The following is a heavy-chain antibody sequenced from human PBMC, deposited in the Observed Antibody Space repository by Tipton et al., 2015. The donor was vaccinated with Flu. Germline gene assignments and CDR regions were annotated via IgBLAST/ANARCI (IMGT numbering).Heavy chain of an antibody. Sequence: GLVKPSETLSLICAVSDYSISSGYYWGWIRQPPGKGLEWIGCISHSGRTYYNPSLKSRVTISVDTSQNQFSLHLNSVTAADTAVYYRATKSGSTGSFSWGQGSLVTVSS. CDR3: ATKSGSTGSFS. CDR1: DYSISSGYY. D-gene: IGHD1-26*01. V-gene: IGHV4-38-2*01. J-gene: IGHJ5*02. CDR2: ISHSGRT.